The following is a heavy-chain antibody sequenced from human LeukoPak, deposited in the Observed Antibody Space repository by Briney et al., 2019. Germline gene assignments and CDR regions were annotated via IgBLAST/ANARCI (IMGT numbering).Heavy chain of an antibody. CDR2: IYYSGST. Sequence: SETLSLTCTVSGGSISSSSYYWGWIRQPPGKGLEWIGSIYYSGSTYYNPSLKSRVTISVDTSKNQFSLKLSSVTAADTAVYYCARQLTIRAGYFDYWGQGTLVTVSS. V-gene: IGHV4-39*01. CDR1: GGSISSSSYY. D-gene: IGHD5-12*01. J-gene: IGHJ4*02. CDR3: ARQLTIRAGYFDY.